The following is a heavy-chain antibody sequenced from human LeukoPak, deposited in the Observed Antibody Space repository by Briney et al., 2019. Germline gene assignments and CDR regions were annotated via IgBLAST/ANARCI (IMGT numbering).Heavy chain of an antibody. CDR1: RFSFNSYT. J-gene: IGHJ4*02. CDR3: ARDLANYDILTGSDY. CDR2: ITNTGGTT. D-gene: IGHD3-9*01. V-gene: IGHV3-23*01. Sequence: PGGSLRLSCAASRFSFNSYTMNWVRQAPGKGLQWVSGITNTGGTTYYADSVKGRFTISRDNSKNTLYLQMNSLRAEDTAVYYCARDLANYDILTGSDYWGQGTLVTVSS.